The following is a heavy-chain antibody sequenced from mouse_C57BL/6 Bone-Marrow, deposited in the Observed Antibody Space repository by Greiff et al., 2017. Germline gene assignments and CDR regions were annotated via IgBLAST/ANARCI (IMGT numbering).Heavy chain of an antibody. CDR1: GYTFTSYW. Sequence: QVQLQQPGAGLVKPGASVKMSCKASGYTFTSYWITWVRQRPGQSLEWIGDICPGSGSTNYNETVKSMSTLSVDTASSTGYMQLSRLSSEDSAVYYCARPYYSNYWYFPVGGTGTTVTVSA. CDR2: ICPGSGST. D-gene: IGHD2-5*01. J-gene: IGHJ1*03. CDR3: ARPYYSNYWYFPV. V-gene: IGHV1-55*01.